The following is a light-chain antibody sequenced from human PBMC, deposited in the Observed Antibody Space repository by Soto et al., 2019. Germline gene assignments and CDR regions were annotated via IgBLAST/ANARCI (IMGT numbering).Light chain of an antibody. J-gene: IGKJ2*01. CDR2: GAS. Sequence: ESVLTQSPGTLSLSPGERATIACRASQSVSRSYLAWYQQKPGQAPRLLIYGASSRATGIPDRFRGSGSGTSVTLSHSRLEPEYFTVHECQQYSSSPVYTFGQGT. V-gene: IGKV3-20*01. CDR1: QSVSRSY. CDR3: QQYSSSPVYT.